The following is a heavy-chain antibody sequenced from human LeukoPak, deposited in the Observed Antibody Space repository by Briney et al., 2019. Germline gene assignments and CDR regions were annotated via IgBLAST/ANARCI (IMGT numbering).Heavy chain of an antibody. D-gene: IGHD2-2*02. CDR2: INPSGNST. CDR1: GYTFTNYY. J-gene: IGHJ6*03. Sequence: ASVKVSCKASGYTFTNYYIHWVRQAPGQGLEWMGIINPSGNSTSYAQKFQGRVTMTRDTSTSTVYMELSSLRSEDTAVYYCARGNIVVVPAAIRGGPGYYYYYYYMDVWGKGTTVTVSS. V-gene: IGHV1-46*01. CDR3: ARGNIVVVPAAIRGGPGYYYYYYYMDV.